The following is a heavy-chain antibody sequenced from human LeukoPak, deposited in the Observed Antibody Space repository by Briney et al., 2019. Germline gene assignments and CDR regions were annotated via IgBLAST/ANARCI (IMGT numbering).Heavy chain of an antibody. CDR2: INPNSGGT. Sequence: ASVKVSCKASGYTFTGYYMHWVRQAPGQGLEWMGWINPNSGGTNYAQKFQGRVIMTRDTSISTAYMELSRLRSDDTAVYYCARVVEMATIGRGIFDYWGQGTLVTVSS. D-gene: IGHD5-24*01. J-gene: IGHJ4*02. CDR1: GYTFTGYY. V-gene: IGHV1-2*02. CDR3: ARVVEMATIGRGIFDY.